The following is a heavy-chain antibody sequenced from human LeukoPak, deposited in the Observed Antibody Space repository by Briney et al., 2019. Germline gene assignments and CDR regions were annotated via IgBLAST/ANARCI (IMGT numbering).Heavy chain of an antibody. Sequence: SETLSLTCTVSGGSISSYYWSWIRQPPGKGLEWIGYIYYSGSTNYNPSLKSRVTISVDTSKNQFSLKLSSVTAADTAVYYCARDNQKRVEGGAFDIWGQGTMVTVSS. J-gene: IGHJ3*02. V-gene: IGHV4-59*01. CDR2: IYYSGST. CDR1: GGSISSYY. D-gene: IGHD3-3*01. CDR3: ARDNQKRVEGGAFDI.